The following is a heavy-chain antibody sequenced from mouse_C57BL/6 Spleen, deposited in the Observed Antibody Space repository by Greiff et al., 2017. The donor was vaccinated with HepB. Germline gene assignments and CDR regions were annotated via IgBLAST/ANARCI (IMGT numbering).Heavy chain of an antibody. CDR2: IGPGSGST. J-gene: IGHJ3*01. CDR1: GYTFTDYY. V-gene: IGHV1-77*01. D-gene: IGHD2-4*01. Sequence: VQLQQSGAELVKPGASVKISCKASGYTFTDYYINWVKQRPGQGLEWIGKIGPGSGSTYYNEKFKGKATLTADKSSSTAYMQLSSLTSEDSAVYFGTYDDDPWFAYWGQGTLVTVSA. CDR3: TYDDDPWFAY.